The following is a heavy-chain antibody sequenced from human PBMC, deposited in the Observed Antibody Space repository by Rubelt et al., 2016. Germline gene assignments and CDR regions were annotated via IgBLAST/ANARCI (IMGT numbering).Heavy chain of an antibody. V-gene: IGHV3-23*04. CDR1: GFTFNSYA. Sequence: EVQLVESGGGLVQPGGSLRLSCAASGFTFNSYAMSWVRQAPGKGLEWVSSIRNSGGGTYYADSVKGRFTISRHNSKNTLYLEMNSLRTEDTAVYYCAGDYGGNYWGQGTLVTVSS. CDR3: AGDYGGNY. D-gene: IGHD4-17*01. CDR2: IRNSGGGT. J-gene: IGHJ4*02.